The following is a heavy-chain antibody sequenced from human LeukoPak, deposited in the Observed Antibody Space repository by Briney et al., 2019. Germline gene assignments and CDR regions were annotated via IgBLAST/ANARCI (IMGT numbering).Heavy chain of an antibody. CDR3: ARTGSGGSYWFDP. J-gene: IGHJ5*02. D-gene: IGHD2-15*01. CDR2: INPSGGST. V-gene: IGHV1-46*01. Sequence: ASVKVSFKASGYTFTSYYMHWVRQAPGQGLEWMGIINPSGGSTSYAQKFQGRVTLTRDTSTSTVYMELSSLRSEDTAVYYCARTGSGGSYWFDPWGQGTLVTVSS. CDR1: GYTFTSYY.